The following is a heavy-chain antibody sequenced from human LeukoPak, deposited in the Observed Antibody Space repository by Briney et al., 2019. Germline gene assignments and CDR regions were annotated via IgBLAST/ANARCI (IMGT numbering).Heavy chain of an antibody. CDR1: SGSISSYY. V-gene: IGHV4-59*08. CDR3: ARHGPYLGRLAWFDP. CDR2: IYYTGST. D-gene: IGHD1-26*01. Sequence: SETLSLTCTVSSGSISSYYWSWIRQPPGKGLEWIGYIYYTGSTNYNPSLKSRVTISVDTSKNQFSLNLSSVTAADTAVYYCARHGPYLGRLAWFDPWGQGTLVTVSS. J-gene: IGHJ5*02.